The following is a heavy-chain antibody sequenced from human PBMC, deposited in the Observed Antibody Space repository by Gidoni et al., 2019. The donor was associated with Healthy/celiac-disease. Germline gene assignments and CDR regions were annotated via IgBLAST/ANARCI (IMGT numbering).Heavy chain of an antibody. V-gene: IGHV4-39*01. CDR1: GGSISSSSYY. Sequence: QLQLQESGPGLVKPSETLSLTCTVSGGSISSSSYYWGWLRQPPGKGLEWIGSIYYSGSTYYNPSLKSRVTISVDTSKNQFSLKLSSVTAADTAVYYCARHEDCSGGSCYSFFDYWGQGTLVTVSS. J-gene: IGHJ4*02. D-gene: IGHD2-15*01. CDR3: ARHEDCSGGSCYSFFDY. CDR2: IYYSGST.